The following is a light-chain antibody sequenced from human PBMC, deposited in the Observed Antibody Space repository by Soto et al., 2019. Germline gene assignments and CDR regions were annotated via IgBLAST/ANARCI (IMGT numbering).Light chain of an antibody. V-gene: IGKV3-20*01. J-gene: IGKJ5*01. Sequence: EIVLTQSPGTLSLSPGERATLSCRASQSVYNNYLAWYQQKPGQAPRLLIFAASSTATGIPDRFSGSGSGTDFTLTISRLEPEDFAVYYCQQYGSSPITFGQGTRLAIK. CDR3: QQYGSSPIT. CDR2: AAS. CDR1: QSVYNNY.